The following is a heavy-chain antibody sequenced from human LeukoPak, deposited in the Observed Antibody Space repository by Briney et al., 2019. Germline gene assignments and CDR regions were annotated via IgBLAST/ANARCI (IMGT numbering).Heavy chain of an antibody. CDR3: ARRRYYYDSSGLLYYFDY. J-gene: IGHJ4*02. CDR2: IYPGDSDT. Sequence: GESLKISCKGSGYSFTSYWIGWVRQMPGKGLEWMGIIYPGDSDTRYSPSFQGQDTISADKSISTAYLQWSSLKASDTAMYYCARRRYYYDSSGLLYYFDYWGQGTLVTVSS. CDR1: GYSFTSYW. D-gene: IGHD3-22*01. V-gene: IGHV5-51*01.